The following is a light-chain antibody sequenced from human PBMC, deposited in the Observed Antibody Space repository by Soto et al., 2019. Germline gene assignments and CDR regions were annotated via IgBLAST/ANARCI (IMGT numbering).Light chain of an antibody. Sequence: DIQMTQSPSSLSASVGARVTFTCQASQDIRNSLNWYQQKRGKAPKLLIYDASKLETGVPSRFSGSGSGTHFTFTISSLQPEDIGTYYCQQYDDLPGFGPGTKVEVK. CDR1: QDIRNS. J-gene: IGKJ3*01. CDR2: DAS. CDR3: QQYDDLPG. V-gene: IGKV1-33*01.